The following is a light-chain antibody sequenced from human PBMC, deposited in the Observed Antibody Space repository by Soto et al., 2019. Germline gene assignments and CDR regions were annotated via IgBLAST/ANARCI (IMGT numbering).Light chain of an antibody. J-gene: IGLJ1*01. CDR1: SNDIGSYDY. V-gene: IGLV2-14*03. CDR3: PAFPANRVYP. Sequence: QSVLTQPISVSGSPGQSITISCTGNSNDIGSYDYVSWYQQHPGKAPRLLIHGVHTRSPCISGRFSAAKSGLTASLTISGPQAEDEADYHCPAFPANRVYPLGPGTKLTVL. CDR2: GVH.